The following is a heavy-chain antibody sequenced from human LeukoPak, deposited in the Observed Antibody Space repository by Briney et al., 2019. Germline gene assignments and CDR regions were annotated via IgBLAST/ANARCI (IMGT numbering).Heavy chain of an antibody. CDR1: GGSISSYY. Sequence: SETLSLTCTVSGGSISSYYWSWIRQPPGKGPEWLGYIYYSGSTNYNPSLKSRVTISVDTSKNQFSLKLSSVTAADTAVYYCARTTEGGYTYDYFYYYYMDVWGKGTTVTISS. J-gene: IGHJ6*03. CDR3: ARTTEGGYTYDYFYYYYMDV. CDR2: IYYSGST. V-gene: IGHV4-59*01. D-gene: IGHD5-18*01.